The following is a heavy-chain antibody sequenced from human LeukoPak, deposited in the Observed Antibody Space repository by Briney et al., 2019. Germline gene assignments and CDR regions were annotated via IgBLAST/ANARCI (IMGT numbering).Heavy chain of an antibody. CDR2: INHSGST. CDR3: ARDRVTRWRDAFDI. Sequence: SETLSPTCAVYDGSFSGYYWSWFPQPPGKGLEWIGEINHSGSTNYNPSLTSRVTISADTSKNQFSLKLSSVTAADTAVYYCARDRVTRWRDAFDIWGQGTMVTVSS. D-gene: IGHD2-21*02. J-gene: IGHJ3*02. V-gene: IGHV4-34*01. CDR1: DGSFSGYY.